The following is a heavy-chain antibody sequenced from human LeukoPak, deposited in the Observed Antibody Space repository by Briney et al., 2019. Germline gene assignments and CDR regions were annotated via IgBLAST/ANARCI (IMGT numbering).Heavy chain of an antibody. CDR3: ARTPSPGTREFWFDP. V-gene: IGHV5-51*01. J-gene: IGHJ5*02. D-gene: IGHD2-2*01. CDR2: IYPGDSDT. Sequence: KIGESLKISCKGSGYSFTSYWIGWVRQMPGKGLEWMGIIYPGDSDTRYSPSFQGQVTISADKSISTAYLQWSSLKASDTAMYYCARTPSPGTREFWFDPWGQGTLVTVSS. CDR1: GYSFTSYW.